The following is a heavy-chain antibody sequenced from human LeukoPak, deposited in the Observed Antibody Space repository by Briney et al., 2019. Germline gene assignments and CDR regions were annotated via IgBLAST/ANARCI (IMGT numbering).Heavy chain of an antibody. V-gene: IGHV7-4-1*02. CDR2: INTNTGNP. CDR3: ARVLAGRDSSGYHPEYFQH. J-gene: IGHJ1*01. CDR1: GYTFTSYA. Sequence: ASVKVSCKASGYTFTSYAMNWVRQAPGQGLEWMGWINTNTGNPTYAQGFTGRFVFSLDTSVSTAYLQISSLKAEDTAVYYCARVLAGRDSSGYHPEYFQHWGRGTLVTVSS. D-gene: IGHD3-22*01.